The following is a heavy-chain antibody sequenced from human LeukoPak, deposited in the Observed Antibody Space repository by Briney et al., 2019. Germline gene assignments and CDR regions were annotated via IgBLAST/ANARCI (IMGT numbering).Heavy chain of an antibody. CDR3: ARDKFVAAGRLVQKIDY. D-gene: IGHD6-13*01. CDR2: ISAYNGNT. CDR1: GGTFSSYA. V-gene: IGHV1-18*01. J-gene: IGHJ4*02. Sequence: GASVKVSCKASGGTFSSYAISWVRQAPGQGLEWMGWISAYNGNTNYAQKLQGRVTMTTDTSTSTAYMELRSLRPDDTAVYYCARDKFVAAGRLVQKIDYWGQGTLVTVSS.